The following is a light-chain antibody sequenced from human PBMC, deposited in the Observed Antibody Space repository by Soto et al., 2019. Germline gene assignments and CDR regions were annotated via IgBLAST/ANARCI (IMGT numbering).Light chain of an antibody. J-gene: IGKJ1*01. CDR3: QQYNNWPRT. CDR1: QSVSSN. Sequence: EIVMTQSPATLSVSPGERATLSCRASQSVSSNLAWYQQKPGQAPRLLIYGASTRATGIPARFSGSGSGTEFTLSIRSLHSEDFAVYYCQQYNNWPRTFVQATKVEIK. V-gene: IGKV3-15*01. CDR2: GAS.